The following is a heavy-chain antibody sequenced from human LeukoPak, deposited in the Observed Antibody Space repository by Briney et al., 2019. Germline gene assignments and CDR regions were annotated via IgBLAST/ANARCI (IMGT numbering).Heavy chain of an antibody. CDR3: ARGVSSSWDY. J-gene: IGHJ4*02. CDR2: INHSGST. D-gene: IGHD6-13*01. V-gene: IGHV4-34*01. CDR1: GGSFSGYY. Sequence: ETLSLTCAVYGGSFSGYYWSWIRQPPGKGLEWIGEINHSGSTNYNPSLKSRVTISVDTSKNQFSLKLSSVTAADTAVYYCARGVSSSWDYWGQGTLVTVSS.